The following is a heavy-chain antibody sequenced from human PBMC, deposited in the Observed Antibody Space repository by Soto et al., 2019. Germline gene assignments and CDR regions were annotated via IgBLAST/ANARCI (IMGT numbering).Heavy chain of an antibody. D-gene: IGHD3-10*01. J-gene: IGHJ4*02. Sequence: GGSLRLSCAASGFTFSSYAMSWVRQAPGKGLEWVSAISGSGGSTYYADSVKGRFTISRDNSKNTLYLQMNSLRAEDTAVYYCAKDPLVYGSGSYYKAHLVSLNLYYFDYWGQGTLVTVSS. CDR1: GFTFSSYA. CDR3: AKDPLVYGSGSYYKAHLVSLNLYYFDY. CDR2: ISGSGGST. V-gene: IGHV3-23*01.